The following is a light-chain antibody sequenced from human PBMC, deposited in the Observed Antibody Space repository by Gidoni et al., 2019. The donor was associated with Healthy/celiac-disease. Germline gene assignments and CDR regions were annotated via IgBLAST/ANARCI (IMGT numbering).Light chain of an antibody. CDR1: QSVSSN. CDR3: QQYNNWPPYT. V-gene: IGKV3-15*01. Sequence: EIVITQSPATLSVSPGERATLSCRASQSVSSNLAWYQQKPGQAPRLLIYGASTRAPGIPARFSGSGSGTEFTLTISSLQSEDFAVYYCQQYNNWPPYTFGQGTKLEIK. CDR2: GAS. J-gene: IGKJ2*01.